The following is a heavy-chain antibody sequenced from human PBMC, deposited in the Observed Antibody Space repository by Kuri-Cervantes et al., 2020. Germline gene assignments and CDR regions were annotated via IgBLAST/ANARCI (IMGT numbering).Heavy chain of an antibody. CDR2: INHSGST. J-gene: IGHJ3*02. V-gene: IGHV4-34*01. CDR1: GGSFSGYY. CDR3: AREAITMVRGVIITRAFDI. Sequence: GSLRLSCAVYGGSFSGYYWSWIRQPPGKGLEWIGEINHSGSTNYNPSLKSRVTISVDTSKNQFSLKLSSVTAADTAVYYCAREAITMVRGVIITRAFDIWGQGTMVTVSS. D-gene: IGHD3-10*01.